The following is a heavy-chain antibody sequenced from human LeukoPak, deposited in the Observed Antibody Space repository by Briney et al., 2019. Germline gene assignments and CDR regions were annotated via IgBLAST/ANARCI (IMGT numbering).Heavy chain of an antibody. Sequence: GASVKVSCKASGYTFTSYDINWVRQATGQGLEWMGWMNPNSGNTGYAQKFQGRVTITTDESTSTAYMELSSLRSEDTAVYYCARTVANYYYYYMDVWGKGTTVTVSS. D-gene: IGHD5-12*01. CDR1: GYTFTSYD. CDR3: ARTVANYYYYYMDV. V-gene: IGHV1-8*01. J-gene: IGHJ6*03. CDR2: MNPNSGNT.